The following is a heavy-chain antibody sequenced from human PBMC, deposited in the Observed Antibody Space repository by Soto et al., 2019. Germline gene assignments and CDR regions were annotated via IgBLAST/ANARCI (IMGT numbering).Heavy chain of an antibody. Sequence: EVQLLESGGGLVQPGGSLRLSCVASGFTFRNQDMRWVRQAPGKGLEWVSGISGSGVITYYADSVKGRFTISRDNSKNTLYLQMNSLRAEDTAVYYCAKDRQFRSYFESSGRYNSWGQGTLVTVSS. J-gene: IGHJ4*02. CDR1: GFTFRNQD. CDR2: ISGSGVIT. D-gene: IGHD3-22*01. CDR3: AKDRQFRSYFESSGRYNS. V-gene: IGHV3-23*01.